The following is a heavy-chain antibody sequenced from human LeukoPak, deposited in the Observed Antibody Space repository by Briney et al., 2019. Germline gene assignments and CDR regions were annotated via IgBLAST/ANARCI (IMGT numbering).Heavy chain of an antibody. V-gene: IGHV1-69*13. J-gene: IGHJ3*02. CDR1: GGTFSSYD. Sequence: ASVKVSCKASGGTFSSYDISWVRQAPGQGLEWMGGIIPIFGTANYAQKFQGRVTITADESTSTAYMELSSLRSEDTAVYYCARSGSYSDAFDIWGQGTMVTVSS. CDR2: IIPIFGTA. D-gene: IGHD1-26*01. CDR3: ARSGSYSDAFDI.